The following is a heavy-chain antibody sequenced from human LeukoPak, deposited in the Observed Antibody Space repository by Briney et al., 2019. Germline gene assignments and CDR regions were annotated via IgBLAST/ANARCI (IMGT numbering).Heavy chain of an antibody. CDR2: ISHSGSV. D-gene: IGHD6-19*01. J-gene: IGHJ4*02. V-gene: IGHV4-59*02. CDR3: ARLGSPYSSGREKRPIDY. Sequence: SETLSLTCTVSGGSVSNYYWSWIRQSPGKGLEWNGYISHSGSVNYNPSLKSRVTISVDTSKNQFSLKLSSVTAADTAVYYCARLGSPYSSGREKRPIDYWGQGTLVTVSS. CDR1: GGSVSNYY.